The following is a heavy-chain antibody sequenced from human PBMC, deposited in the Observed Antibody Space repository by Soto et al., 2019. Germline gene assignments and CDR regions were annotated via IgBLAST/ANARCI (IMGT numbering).Heavy chain of an antibody. V-gene: IGHV1-69*13. CDR3: ASGRGSSSYYYYYGMDV. J-gene: IGHJ6*02. Sequence: SGKVSWKASGGTFSSYAISWVRQAPGQGLEWMGGIIPIFGTANYAQKFQGRVTITADESTSTAYMELSSLRSEDTAVYYCASGRGSSSYYYYYGMDVWGQGTTVTVSS. CDR1: GGTFSSYA. CDR2: IIPIFGTA. D-gene: IGHD6-6*01.